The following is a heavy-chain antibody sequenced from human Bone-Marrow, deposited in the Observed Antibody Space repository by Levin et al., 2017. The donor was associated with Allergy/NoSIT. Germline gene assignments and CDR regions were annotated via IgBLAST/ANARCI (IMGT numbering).Heavy chain of an antibody. J-gene: IGHJ2*01. CDR1: GGSISSSSYY. CDR3: AREGAAAGLHWYFDL. V-gene: IGHV4-39*07. D-gene: IGHD6-13*01. Sequence: TSETLSLTCTVSGGSISSSSYYWGWIRQPPGKGLEWIGSIYYSGSTYYNPSLKSRVTISVDTSKNQFSLKLSSVTAADTAVYYCAREGAAAGLHWYFDLWGRGTLVTVSS. CDR2: IYYSGST.